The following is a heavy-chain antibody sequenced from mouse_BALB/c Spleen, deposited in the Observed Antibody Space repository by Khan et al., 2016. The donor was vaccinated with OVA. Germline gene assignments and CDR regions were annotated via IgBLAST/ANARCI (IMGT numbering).Heavy chain of an antibody. D-gene: IGHD6-1*01. CDR2: INPHIGET. CDR3: TRIYRSDFDY. CDR1: GYSFTGYF. Sequence: EVQLQESGPELVRPGASVKISCTASGYSFTGYFMNWVMQSHGKSLEWIGRINPHIGETFYNQRFKDKATLTVDESSSTAHMELRSLASEDSAVYYCTRIYRSDFDYWGQGTTLTASS. V-gene: IGHV1-20*02. J-gene: IGHJ2*01.